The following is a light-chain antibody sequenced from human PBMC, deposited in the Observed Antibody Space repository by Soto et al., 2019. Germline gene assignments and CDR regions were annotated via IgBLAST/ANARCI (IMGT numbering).Light chain of an antibody. CDR1: QNIINY. V-gene: IGKV1-39*01. CDR3: QQSYTTPYA. Sequence: DTQMTQSPSSLSASVGDRVTITCRASQNIINYLNWYQQQPGKAPKLLIYVASTLQTGVPSRFSGSGSGTDFTLPISGLHPEDFATYYVQQSYTTPYAFGQGTNLCIK. CDR2: VAS. J-gene: IGKJ2*01.